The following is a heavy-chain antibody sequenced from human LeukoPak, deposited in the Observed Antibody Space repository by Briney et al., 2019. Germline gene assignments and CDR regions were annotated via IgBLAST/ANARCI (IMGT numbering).Heavy chain of an antibody. J-gene: IGHJ4*02. CDR2: TYYRSKWYN. V-gene: IGHV6-1*01. CDR3: VRGGAIRVTGTTPFDY. Sequence: SQTLSLTCAISGDXVSSNSAIWNWIRQSPSRGLEWLGRTYYRSKWYNDYAVSVKSRITINPDTSKNHFSLQLNSVTPEDTATYYCVRGGAIRVTGTTPFDYWGQGTLVTVSS. CDR1: GDXVSSNSAI. D-gene: IGHD1-20*01.